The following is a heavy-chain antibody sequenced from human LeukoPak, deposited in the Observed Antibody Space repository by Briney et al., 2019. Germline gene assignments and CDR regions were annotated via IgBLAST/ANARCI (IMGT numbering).Heavy chain of an antibody. Sequence: GGSLRLSCAASGFTFSSYNMSWVRPAPGKGLEWVSSISSSSSDIYYADSVKGRFTISRHNAKNSLYLQMNSLRAEDTAVYYCARDKDLYCSGGSCSVFDYWGQGTLVTVSS. CDR2: ISSSSSDI. V-gene: IGHV3-21*01. J-gene: IGHJ4*02. CDR1: GFTFSSYN. CDR3: ARDKDLYCSGGSCSVFDY. D-gene: IGHD2-15*01.